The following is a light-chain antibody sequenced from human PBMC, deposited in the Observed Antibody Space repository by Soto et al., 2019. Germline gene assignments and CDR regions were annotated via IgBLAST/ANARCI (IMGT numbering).Light chain of an antibody. CDR3: QQYGNSPQT. CDR1: QSVGSY. Sequence: EIVLTQSPATLSLSPGERATLSCRASQSVGSYLAWYQQKPGQAPRLLIYDASNRATGIPARFSGSGSGTDFILIISGLEPEDFAVYYCQQYGNSPQTFGQGTKVDIK. V-gene: IGKV3-11*01. J-gene: IGKJ1*01. CDR2: DAS.